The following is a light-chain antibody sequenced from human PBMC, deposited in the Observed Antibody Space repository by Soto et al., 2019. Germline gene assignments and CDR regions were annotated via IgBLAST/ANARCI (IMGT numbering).Light chain of an antibody. J-gene: IGKJ4*01. CDR3: QQYYSTPLT. CDR1: HSVLYSSNNKNY. CDR2: WAS. V-gene: IGKV4-1*01. Sequence: DIVMTQSPGSLSVSLGERATINCKSIHSVLYSSNNKNYLAWYQQKPGQPPKLLIYWASTRESGVPDRFSGSGSGTDFTLTISSLQAEDVAVYYCQQYYSTPLTFGGGTKVDI.